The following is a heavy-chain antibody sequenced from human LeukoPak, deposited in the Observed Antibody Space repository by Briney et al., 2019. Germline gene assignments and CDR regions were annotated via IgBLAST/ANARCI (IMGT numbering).Heavy chain of an antibody. V-gene: IGHV3-23*01. D-gene: IGHD2-2*01. CDR1: GFTFSTYN. J-gene: IGHJ4*02. Sequence: GGSLRLSCAASGFTFSTYNMQWVRQAPGEWLEWVSAMSGRGGSTYYAHSVKGRFTTSRDNSKNTLYLQMNSLRVEDTAVYYRAKDLDCSSTSCYPDYWGQGTLVTVSS. CDR3: AKDLDCSSTSCYPDY. CDR2: MSGRGGST.